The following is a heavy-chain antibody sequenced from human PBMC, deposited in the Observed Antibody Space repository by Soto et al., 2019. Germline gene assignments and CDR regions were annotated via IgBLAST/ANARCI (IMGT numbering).Heavy chain of an antibody. J-gene: IGHJ4*02. D-gene: IGHD5-12*01. CDR1: GFTFTNYV. CDR3: AKSKPLATTGTVDY. V-gene: IGHV3-23*01. CDR2: IDISGGNT. Sequence: GGSLRLSCAASGFTFTNYVMSWVRQAPGKGLEWVSSIDISGGNTNYADSVKGRFTISRDNSKNTLYLQMSGLVAEDTALYYCAKSKPLATTGTVDYWGQGTLVTVSS.